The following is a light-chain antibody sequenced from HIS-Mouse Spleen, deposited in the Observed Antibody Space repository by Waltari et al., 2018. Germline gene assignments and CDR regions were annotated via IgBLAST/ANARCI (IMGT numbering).Light chain of an antibody. CDR3: AAWDDSLSGWV. CDR2: RNN. V-gene: IGLV1-47*01. CDR1: SSNIGSNY. J-gene: IGLJ3*02. Sequence: QSVLTQPPSASGTPGHRVTISCSGSSSNIGSNYVYWYQQLPGTAPKLLSYRNNQRPSGVPDRFSGSKSGTSASLAISGLRSEDEADYYCAAWDDSLSGWVFGGGTKLTVL.